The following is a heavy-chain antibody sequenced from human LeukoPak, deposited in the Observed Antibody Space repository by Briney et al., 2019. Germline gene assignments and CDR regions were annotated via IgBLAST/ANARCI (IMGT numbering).Heavy chain of an antibody. J-gene: IGHJ4*02. CDR2: IYYSGST. CDR3: ARGARAGYNLEPFDY. CDR1: GGSMSSYY. V-gene: IGHV4-59*08. D-gene: IGHD5-24*01. Sequence: PSETLSLTCTVSGGSMSSYYWSWIRQPPGKGLKGIGYIYYSGSTKYNPSLKSRVTISVDTSKNQFSLKLSSVTAADTAVYYCARGARAGYNLEPFDYWGQGTLVTVSS.